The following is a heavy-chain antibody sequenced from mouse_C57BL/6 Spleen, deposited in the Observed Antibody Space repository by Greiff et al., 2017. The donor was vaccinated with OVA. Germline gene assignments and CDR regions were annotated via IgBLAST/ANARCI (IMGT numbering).Heavy chain of an antibody. CDR1: GYTFTTYP. CDR2: FHPYNDDT. V-gene: IGHV1-47*01. J-gene: IGHJ3*01. D-gene: IGHD1-1*01. Sequence: VQLQQSGAELVKPGASVKMSCKASGYTFTTYPIEWMKQNHGKSLEWIGNFHPYNDDTKYNEKFKGKATLTVDKSSSTAYMQLSSLTSEDSAVYYCASPYGSSLFAYWGQGTLVTVSA. CDR3: ASPYGSSLFAY.